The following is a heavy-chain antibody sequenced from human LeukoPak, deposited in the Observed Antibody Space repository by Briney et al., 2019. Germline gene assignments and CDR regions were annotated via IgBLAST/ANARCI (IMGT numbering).Heavy chain of an antibody. Sequence: SVKVSCKASGGTFSSYAISWVRQAPGQGLEWMGGIIPIFGTANYAQEFQGRVTITADKSTSTAYMELSSLRSEDTAVYYCASGIVATITAYYYYMDVWGKGTTVTVSS. CDR3: ASGIVATITAYYYYMDV. J-gene: IGHJ6*03. CDR2: IIPIFGTA. V-gene: IGHV1-69*06. D-gene: IGHD5-12*01. CDR1: GGTFSSYA.